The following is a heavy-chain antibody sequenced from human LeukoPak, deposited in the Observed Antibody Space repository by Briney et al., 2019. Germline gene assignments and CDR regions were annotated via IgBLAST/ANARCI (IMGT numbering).Heavy chain of an antibody. D-gene: IGHD3-9*01. CDR3: ARDSPVLTV. Sequence: PGGSLRLSCAPSGFTFTSHAMSWARQAPGKGLEWVSAVTVGGDGTYYADSVKGRFIISRDNSENMLYLQMNSLRAEDTAIYFCARDSPVLTVWGQGILVTVSS. V-gene: IGHV3-23*01. J-gene: IGHJ4*02. CDR1: GFTFTSHA. CDR2: VTVGGDGT.